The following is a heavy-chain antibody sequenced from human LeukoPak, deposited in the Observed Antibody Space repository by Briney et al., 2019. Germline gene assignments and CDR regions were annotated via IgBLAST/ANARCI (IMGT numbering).Heavy chain of an antibody. Sequence: GGSLRLSCAASRFTFRNYGMHWVRQAPGKGLEWVAVIWYDGSEKYYVDSVKGRFTISRDNAKNSLYLQMNSLRAEDTAVYYCARAPYSSSSGMDVWGQGTTVTVSS. CDR2: IWYDGSEK. CDR3: ARAPYSSSSGMDV. D-gene: IGHD6-13*01. V-gene: IGHV3-33*01. CDR1: RFTFRNYG. J-gene: IGHJ6*02.